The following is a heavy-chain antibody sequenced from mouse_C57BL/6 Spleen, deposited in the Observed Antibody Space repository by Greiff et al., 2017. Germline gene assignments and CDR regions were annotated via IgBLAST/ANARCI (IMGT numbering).Heavy chain of an antibody. D-gene: IGHD2-3*01. Sequence: QVQLKESGPGLVQPSQSLSITCTVSGFSLTSYGVHWVRQSPGKGLEWLGVIWSGGSTDYNAAFISRLSISKDNSKSQVFFKMNSLQADDTAIYYCAISPDGYFPWFAYWGQGTLVTVSA. CDR2: IWSGGST. CDR1: GFSLTSYG. J-gene: IGHJ3*01. CDR3: AISPDGYFPWFAY. V-gene: IGHV2-2*01.